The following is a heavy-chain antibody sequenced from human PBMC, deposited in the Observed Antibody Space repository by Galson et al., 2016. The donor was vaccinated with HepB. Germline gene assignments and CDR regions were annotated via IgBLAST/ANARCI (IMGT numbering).Heavy chain of an antibody. J-gene: IGHJ4*02. CDR1: GYTFTTNY. Sequence: SVKVSCKASGYTFTTNYIHWVRQAPGRGLEWMGMINPRDGTTTYAQTLQGRVTMTRDTPTSGVEMELSSLRSEDTAVYYCARIFIGTGGRGFDHWGQGALVTVSS. V-gene: IGHV1-46*04. CDR3: ARIFIGTGGRGFDH. CDR2: INPRDGTT. D-gene: IGHD6-13*01.